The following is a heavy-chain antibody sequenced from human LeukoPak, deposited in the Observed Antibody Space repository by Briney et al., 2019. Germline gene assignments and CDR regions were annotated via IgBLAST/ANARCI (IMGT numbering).Heavy chain of an antibody. D-gene: IGHD3-10*01. V-gene: IGHV1-8*01. J-gene: IGHJ5*02. Sequence: ASVKVSCKASGYTFTSYDINWVRQATGQGLEWMGWMNPNSGNTGYAQKFQGRVTMTRNTSISTAYMELSSLRSEDTAVYYCARTGKRITMVRGVVYWFDPWGQGTLVTVSS. CDR1: GYTFTSYD. CDR3: ARTGKRITMVRGVVYWFDP. CDR2: MNPNSGNT.